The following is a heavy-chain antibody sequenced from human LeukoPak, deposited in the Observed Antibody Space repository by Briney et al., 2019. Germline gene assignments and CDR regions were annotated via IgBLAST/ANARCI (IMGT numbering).Heavy chain of an antibody. CDR2: IHYSGST. D-gene: IGHD2-15*01. CDR1: GASISNSTYY. V-gene: IGHV4-39*07. CDR3: ARVGCSGGSCYRLRYYMDV. J-gene: IGHJ6*03. Sequence: SETLSLTCNVSGASISNSTYYWGWIRQPPGKGLEWIGSIHYSGSTYCKPSLKSRLTISVDTSKNQFSLNLSSVTAADTAVYYCARVGCSGGSCYRLRYYMDVWGKGTTVTVSS.